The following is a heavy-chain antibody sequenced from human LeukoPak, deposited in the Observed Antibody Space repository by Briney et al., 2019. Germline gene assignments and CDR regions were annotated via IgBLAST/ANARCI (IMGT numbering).Heavy chain of an antibody. D-gene: IGHD4-11*01. J-gene: IGHJ4*02. CDR2: ISSSSSTI. CDR3: AREKMTTVTTLDY. CDR1: GFTFSSYS. V-gene: IGHV3-48*01. Sequence: GGSLRLSCAASGFTFSSYSMNWVRQAPGKRLEWVSYISSSSSTIYYADSVKGRFTISRDNAKNSLYLQMNSLRAEDTAVYYCAREKMTTVTTLDYWGQGTLVTVSS.